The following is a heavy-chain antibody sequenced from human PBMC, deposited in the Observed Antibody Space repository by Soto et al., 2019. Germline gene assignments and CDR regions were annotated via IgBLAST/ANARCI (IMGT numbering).Heavy chain of an antibody. D-gene: IGHD1-7*01. V-gene: IGHV3-21*01. J-gene: IGHJ5*01. CDR2: ISSSGSFK. CDR3: ARDPPTGTTLDWVDS. Sequence: GGSLRLSCVASGFSFSSDSMGWVRQAPGKGLEWVSSISSSGSFKNYADSVKGRFTISRDNAKNSLYLQMSGLKDEDTAVYYCARDPPTGTTLDWVDSWGQGTLVTVSS. CDR1: GFSFSSDS.